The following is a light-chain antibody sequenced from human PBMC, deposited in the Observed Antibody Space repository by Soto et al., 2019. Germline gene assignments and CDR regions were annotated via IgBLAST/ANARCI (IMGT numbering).Light chain of an antibody. J-gene: IGKJ1*01. CDR2: GAS. V-gene: IGKV3-20*01. CDR3: QQYDSSPWT. Sequence: EIVLTQSPGTLSLSPGERATLPCRASQSISSSYLAWYQQKPGQAPRLLLYGASSRATGIPDRFSGSGSGTDFSLTISRLEPEDFAVYYCQQYDSSPWTFGQGNKVEIK. CDR1: QSISSSY.